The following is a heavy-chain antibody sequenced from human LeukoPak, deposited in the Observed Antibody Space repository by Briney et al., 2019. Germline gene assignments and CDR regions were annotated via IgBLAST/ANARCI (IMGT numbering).Heavy chain of an antibody. J-gene: IGHJ4*02. CDR1: GFTFSSYS. V-gene: IGHV3-48*04. CDR3: ARAPKAAAGYYFDY. Sequence: PGGSLRLSCAASGFTFSSYSMNWVRQAPGKGLEGVSYISSSSSTIYYADSVKGRFTISRDNAKNSLYLQMNSLRAEDTAVYYCARAPKAAAGYYFDYWGQGTLVTVSS. D-gene: IGHD6-13*01. CDR2: ISSSSSTI.